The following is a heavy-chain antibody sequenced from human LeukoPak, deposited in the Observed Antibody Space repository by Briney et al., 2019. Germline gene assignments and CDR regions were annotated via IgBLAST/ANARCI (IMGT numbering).Heavy chain of an antibody. CDR2: ISGGGGST. Sequence: PGGSLRLSCAASGFSFNNHDMSWVRQAPGKGLEWVSVISGGGGSTYYADSVRGRFTISRDNSKNTLYLQMNSLRAEDTALYYCAKAGYCSSISCPYNYWGQGTLVTVSS. D-gene: IGHD2-2*01. CDR1: GFSFNNHD. CDR3: AKAGYCSSISCPYNY. J-gene: IGHJ4*02. V-gene: IGHV3-23*01.